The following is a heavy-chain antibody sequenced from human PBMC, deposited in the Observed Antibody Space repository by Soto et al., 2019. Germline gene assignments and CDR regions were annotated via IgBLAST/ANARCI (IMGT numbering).Heavy chain of an antibody. V-gene: IGHV4-4*07. D-gene: IGHD3-10*01. J-gene: IGHJ4*02. Sequence: LSLTCSVSGGSINSYWWSWIRQPAGKGLEWIGRVYSSGTTDYNPSLNSRATMSVETSKNQFSLKLSSVTAADTAVYYCARDIGSYAYGEGYWGQGIQVTVSS. CDR2: VYSSGTT. CDR1: GGSINSYW. CDR3: ARDIGSYAYGEGY.